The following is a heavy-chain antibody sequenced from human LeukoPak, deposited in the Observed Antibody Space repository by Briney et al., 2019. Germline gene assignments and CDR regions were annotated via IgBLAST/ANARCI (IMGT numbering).Heavy chain of an antibody. D-gene: IGHD3-22*01. J-gene: IGHJ4*02. V-gene: IGHV4-39*01. CDR1: GCSISSTNYY. CDR3: ARHGHYYDNSGYYSSFDY. CDR2: IYYSGST. Sequence: SETLSLTCTVSGCSISSTNYYWGWIRQPPGKGLEWIGSIYYSGSTYYNPSLKSRVTISVDTSKNQFSLKLSSVTAADTAVYYCARHGHYYDNSGYYSSFDYWGQGTLVTVSS.